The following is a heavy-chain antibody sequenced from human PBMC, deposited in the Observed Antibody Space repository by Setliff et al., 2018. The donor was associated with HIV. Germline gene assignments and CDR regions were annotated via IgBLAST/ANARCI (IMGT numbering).Heavy chain of an antibody. CDR3: ARDHLSGWASDC. J-gene: IGHJ4*02. V-gene: IGHV3-7*01. CDR2: INQDGSEK. D-gene: IGHD6-19*01. CDR1: GFTFSSYW. Sequence: GGSLRLSCAASGFTFSSYWIIWVRQAPGKGLEWVANINQDGSEKYYVDSVKGRFTISRDNAKNSLYLQMNSLTAEDTAVYYCARDHLSGWASDCWGQGTLVTVSS.